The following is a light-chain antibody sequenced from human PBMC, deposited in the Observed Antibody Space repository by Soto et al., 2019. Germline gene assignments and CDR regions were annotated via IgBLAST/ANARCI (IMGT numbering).Light chain of an antibody. J-gene: IGLJ3*02. V-gene: IGLV2-23*01. CDR2: EGS. CDR3: CSYARSSLV. CDR1: SSDVGSHNL. Sequence: QSVLTQPASVSGSPGQSIAISCTGASSDVGSHNLVSWYQQRPGKAPKLMIYEGSKRPSGVSNRFSDSKSGNTASLTISGLQAEDEADYYCCSYARSSLVFGGGTKLTVL.